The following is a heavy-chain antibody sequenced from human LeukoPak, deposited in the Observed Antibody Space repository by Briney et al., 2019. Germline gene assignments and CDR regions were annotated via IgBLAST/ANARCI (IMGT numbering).Heavy chain of an antibody. Sequence: PSETLSLTCAVYGGSFSGFYWSWIRQPPGKGLEWIGEINHSGSTNYNPSLKSRVTISVDTSKNQFSLKLSSVTAADTAVYYCARPYYDILTAELQVFDIWGQGTMVTVSS. D-gene: IGHD3-9*01. V-gene: IGHV4-34*01. CDR1: GGSFSGFY. CDR3: ARPYYDILTAELQVFDI. CDR2: INHSGST. J-gene: IGHJ3*02.